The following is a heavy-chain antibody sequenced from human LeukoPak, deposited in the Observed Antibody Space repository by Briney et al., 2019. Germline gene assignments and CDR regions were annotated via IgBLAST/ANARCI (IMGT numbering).Heavy chain of an antibody. Sequence: SETLSLTCTVSGGSISSYYWSWIRQPPGKGLEWIGYIYYSGSTNYNPSLKSRVTISVDTSKNQFPLKLSSVTAADTAVYYCARQGDYRYPFDSWGQGTLVTVSS. CDR2: IYYSGST. D-gene: IGHD3-16*02. CDR1: GGSISSYY. J-gene: IGHJ4*02. CDR3: ARQGDYRYPFDS. V-gene: IGHV4-59*01.